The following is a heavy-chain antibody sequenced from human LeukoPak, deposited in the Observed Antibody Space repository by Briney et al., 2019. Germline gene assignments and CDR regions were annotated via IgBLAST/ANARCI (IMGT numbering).Heavy chain of an antibody. CDR2: VYESGTT. D-gene: IGHD3-10*01. CDR3: ARSAFFYGSGRGWFDT. J-gene: IGHJ5*02. CDR1: GGSTTTGPHF. Sequence: PSQTLSLTCSVSGGSTTTGPHFWGWLRQPPGEALEWIGSVYESGTTYYSPSLKSRVTLSIDESKSQLSLRLTSVTAADTAMYFCARSAFFYGSGRGWFDTWGPGTLVSVSS. V-gene: IGHV4-39*01.